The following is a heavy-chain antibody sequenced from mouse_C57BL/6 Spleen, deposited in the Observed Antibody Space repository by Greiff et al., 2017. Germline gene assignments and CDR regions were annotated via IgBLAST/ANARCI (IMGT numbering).Heavy chain of an antibody. V-gene: IGHV1-72*01. Sequence: LQQPGAELVKPGASVKLSCKASGYTFTSYWMHWVKQRPGRGLEWIGRIDPNSGGTKYNEKFKSKATLTVDKPSSTAYMQLSSLTSEDSAVYYCASSIYDGYYNAMDYWGQGTSVTVSS. J-gene: IGHJ4*01. CDR3: ASSIYDGYYNAMDY. CDR2: IDPNSGGT. D-gene: IGHD2-3*01. CDR1: GYTFTSYW.